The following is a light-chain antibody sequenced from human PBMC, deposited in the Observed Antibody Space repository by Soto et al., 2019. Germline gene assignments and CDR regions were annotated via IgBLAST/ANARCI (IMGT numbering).Light chain of an antibody. CDR2: DAS. J-gene: IGKJ4*01. Sequence: EIVLTKPPAPFHLPQGKRARLPCMASQSVRSYLAWYQQKPGQAPRLLIYDASTRATGIPARFSGSGSGTEFTLTISSLQPEDFALYFCQQFGGYPLTFGGGTKVDIK. V-gene: IGKV3-11*01. CDR3: QQFGGYPLT. CDR1: QSVRSY.